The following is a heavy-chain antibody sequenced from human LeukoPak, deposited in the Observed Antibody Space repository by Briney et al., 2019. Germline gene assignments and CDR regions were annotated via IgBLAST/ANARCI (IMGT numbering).Heavy chain of an antibody. V-gene: IGHV4-34*01. CDR3: ARVARGLHFDY. D-gene: IGHD4-11*01. Sequence: KPSETLSLTCAVYGGSFSGYYWSWIRQPPGKGLEWIGEINHSGSTNYNPSLKSRVTISVDTSKNQFSLKLSSVTAADTAVYYCARVARGLHFDYWGQGTLVTVSS. CDR2: INHSGST. CDR1: GGSFSGYY. J-gene: IGHJ4*02.